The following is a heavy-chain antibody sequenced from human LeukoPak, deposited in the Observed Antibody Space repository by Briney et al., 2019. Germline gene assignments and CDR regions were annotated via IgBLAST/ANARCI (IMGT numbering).Heavy chain of an antibody. CDR3: ARGGGEMATIIGFDY. D-gene: IGHD5-12*01. Sequence: SETLSLTCAVYGGSFSGYYWSWIRQPPGKGLEWIGEINHSGSTNYNPSLKSRVTISVDTPKNQFSLKLSSVTAADTAVYYCARGGGEMATIIGFDYWGQGTLVTVSS. V-gene: IGHV4-34*01. CDR2: INHSGST. CDR1: GGSFSGYY. J-gene: IGHJ4*02.